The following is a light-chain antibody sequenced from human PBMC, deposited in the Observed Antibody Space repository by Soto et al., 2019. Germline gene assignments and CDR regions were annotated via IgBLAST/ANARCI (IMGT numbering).Light chain of an antibody. Sequence: DIQLTQSPSFLSASVGDRVTITCRASQSISSYLNWYQQKPGKAPKLLIYAASSLQSGVPSRFSGSGSGTDFTLTISSLQPEDFATYYCQQSYSTLSITFGQGTRLEI. CDR1: QSISSY. V-gene: IGKV1-39*01. CDR3: QQSYSTLSIT. J-gene: IGKJ5*01. CDR2: AAS.